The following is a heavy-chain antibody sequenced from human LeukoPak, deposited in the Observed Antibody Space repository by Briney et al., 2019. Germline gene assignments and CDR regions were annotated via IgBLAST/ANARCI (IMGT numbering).Heavy chain of an antibody. CDR1: GFTFGDYA. CDR2: IRSKAYGGTT. D-gene: IGHD5-12*01. V-gene: IGHV3-49*03. Sequence: SGGSLRLSCTASGFTFGDYAMSWFRQAPGKGLEWVGFIRSKAYGGTTEYAASVKGRFTISRDDSKSIADLQMNSLKTEDTAVYYCTRDPPRGYSGYDSFLLGDYWGQGTLVTVSS. J-gene: IGHJ4*02. CDR3: TRDPPRGYSGYDSFLLGDY.